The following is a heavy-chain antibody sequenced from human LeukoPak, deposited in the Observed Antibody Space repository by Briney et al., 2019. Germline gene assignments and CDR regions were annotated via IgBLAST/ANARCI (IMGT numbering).Heavy chain of an antibody. CDR1: GGSISSYY. J-gene: IGHJ4*02. V-gene: IGHV4-59*12. Sequence: SETLSLTCTVSGGSISSYYWSWIRQPPGKGLEWIGYIYYSGSTNYNPSLKSRVTISVDKSKNQFSMKLTSVTAEDTAFYYCARDVGARLPGYWGQGILVTVSS. CDR2: IYYSGST. CDR3: ARDVGARLPGY. D-gene: IGHD6-6*01.